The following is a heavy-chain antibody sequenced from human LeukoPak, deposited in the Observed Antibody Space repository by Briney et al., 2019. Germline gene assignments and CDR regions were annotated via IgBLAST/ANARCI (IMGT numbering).Heavy chain of an antibody. J-gene: IGHJ6*04. V-gene: IGHV3-30*04. CDR3: ARDLRGSGSLKWGNYCYYGMDV. CDR2: ISYDGSNK. D-gene: IGHD3-10*01. CDR1: GFTFSSYA. Sequence: PGGSLRLSCAASGFTFSSYAMHWVRQAPGKGRERGAVISYDGSNKYYADSAKGRFTISRDNSKNTLYLQMNSLRAEDKAVYYCARDLRGSGSLKWGNYCYYGMDVWGKGTTVTVSS.